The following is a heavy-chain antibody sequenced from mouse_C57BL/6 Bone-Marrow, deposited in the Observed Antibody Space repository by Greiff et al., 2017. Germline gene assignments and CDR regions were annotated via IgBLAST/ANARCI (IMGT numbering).Heavy chain of an antibody. J-gene: IGHJ3*01. D-gene: IGHD4-1*01. CDR3: ARNNLGRAWFAY. CDR2: IWSGGST. V-gene: IGHV2-2*01. CDR1: GFSLTSYG. Sequence: QVQLQQPGPGLVQPSQSLSITCTVSGFSLTSYGVHWVRQSPGKGLEWLGVIWSGGSTDYNAAFISRLSISKDNSKSQVFFKMNSLQADDTAIYYCARNNLGRAWFAYWGQGTLVTVSA.